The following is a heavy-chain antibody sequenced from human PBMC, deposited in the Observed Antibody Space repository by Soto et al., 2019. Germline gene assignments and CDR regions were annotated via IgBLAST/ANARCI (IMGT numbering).Heavy chain of an antibody. CDR2: IWFDGSNK. CDR1: GFSFSSFG. D-gene: IGHD1-26*01. J-gene: IGHJ4*02. CDR3: AREGVTSGCFDY. V-gene: IGHV3-33*01. Sequence: QVQLVESGGGVVQPGRSLRLSCATSGFSFSSFGMHWVRQAPGKGLEWVALIWFDGSNKYYSDSVKGRFTISRDNSNNTLYLQINSLRAEDTAVFYCAREGVTSGCFDYWGQGTLVTVSS.